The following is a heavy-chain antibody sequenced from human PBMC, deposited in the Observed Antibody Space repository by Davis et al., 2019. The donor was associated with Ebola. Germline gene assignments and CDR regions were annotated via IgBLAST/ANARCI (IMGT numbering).Heavy chain of an antibody. Sequence: MPGGSLRLSCAASGFTFSSYSMSWIRQPPGKGLEWIGAIYYSGSSNYSPSLKSRVTLSVDTSKNQFSLKVSPVTAADTAIYYCAREEMTTIDYWGQGILVTVSS. J-gene: IGHJ4*02. D-gene: IGHD5-24*01. V-gene: IGHV4-59*01. CDR1: GFTFSSYS. CDR2: IYYSGSS. CDR3: AREEMTTIDY.